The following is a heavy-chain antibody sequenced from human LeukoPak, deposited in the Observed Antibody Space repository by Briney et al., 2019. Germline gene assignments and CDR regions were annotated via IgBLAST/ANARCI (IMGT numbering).Heavy chain of an antibody. Sequence: GESLKISCKGSGYSFSDFWIVWVRQMPGQGLEWMGIIYPGDSDTRYSPSFQGQVTISADKSVSTAYLQWSSLKASDTALYYCAKGRGAYYFDYWGQGTLVTVSS. D-gene: IGHD3-10*01. CDR1: GYSFSDFW. CDR2: IYPGDSDT. CDR3: AKGRGAYYFDY. V-gene: IGHV5-51*01. J-gene: IGHJ4*02.